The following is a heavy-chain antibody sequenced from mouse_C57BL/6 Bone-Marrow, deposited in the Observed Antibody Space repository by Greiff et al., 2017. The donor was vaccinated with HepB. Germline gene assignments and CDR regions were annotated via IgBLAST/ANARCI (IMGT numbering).Heavy chain of an antibody. D-gene: IGHD1-1*01. CDR1: GFSFNTYA. J-gene: IGHJ2*01. Sequence: EVKLVESGGGLVQPKGSLKLSCAASGFSFNTYAMNWVRQAPGKGLEWVARIRSKSNNYATYYADSVKDRFTISRDDSESMLYLQMNNLKTEDTAMYYCVRSITTVNYFDYWGHGTTLTVSS. CDR2: IRSKSNNYAT. V-gene: IGHV10-1*01. CDR3: VRSITTVNYFDY.